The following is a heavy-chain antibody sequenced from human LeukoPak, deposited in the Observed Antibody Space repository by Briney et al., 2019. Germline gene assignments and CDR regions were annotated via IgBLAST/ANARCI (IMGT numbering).Heavy chain of an antibody. D-gene: IGHD3-10*01. V-gene: IGHV4-4*07. CDR3: ARDRRYYGSGSYYYQFDY. Sequence: PSETLSLTCTVSGGSISSYYWSWIRQPAGKGLEWIGRIYTSGSTNYNPSLKSRVTMSVDTSKNQFSLKLSSVTAADPAVYYCARDRRYYGSGSYYYQFDYWGQGTLVTVSS. CDR1: GGSISSYY. J-gene: IGHJ4*02. CDR2: IYTSGST.